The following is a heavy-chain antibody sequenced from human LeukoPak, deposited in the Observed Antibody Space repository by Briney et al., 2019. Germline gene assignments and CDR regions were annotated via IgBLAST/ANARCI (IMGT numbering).Heavy chain of an antibody. J-gene: IGHJ2*01. CDR3: ARARPGYSYGGSYWYFDL. V-gene: IGHV4-34*01. Sequence: SETLSLTCAVYGGSFSGYYWSWIRQPPGKGLEWIGEINHSGSTNYNPSLKSRVTISVDTSKNQFSLKLSSVTAADTAVYYCARARPGYSYGGSYWYFDLWGRGTLVTVSS. D-gene: IGHD5-18*01. CDR2: INHSGST. CDR1: GGSFSGYY.